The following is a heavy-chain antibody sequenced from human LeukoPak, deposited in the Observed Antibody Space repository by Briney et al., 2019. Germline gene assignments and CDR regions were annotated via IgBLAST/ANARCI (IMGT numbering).Heavy chain of an antibody. V-gene: IGHV3-30*04. CDR1: GFTFSSYA. CDR3: TRYLVLGVIRDY. Sequence: GGFLRLSCAASGFTFSSYAMDWVGQGPGKGLEWVAVISYDGSNKSYAHSVNGRFTISRDKSKNTLYVQMNGLRAEDTAVYYCTRYLVLGVIRDYWGQGTLVTVSS. J-gene: IGHJ4*02. CDR2: ISYDGSNK. D-gene: IGHD3-10*01.